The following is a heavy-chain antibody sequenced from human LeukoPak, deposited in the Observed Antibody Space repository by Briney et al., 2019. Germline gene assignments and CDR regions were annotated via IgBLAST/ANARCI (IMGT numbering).Heavy chain of an antibody. Sequence: PSETLSLTCTVSGGSISSYYWSWIRQPPGKGLEWIGSIYHSGSTYYNPSLKSRVTISVDTSKNQFSLKLSSVTAADTAVYYCARVRDNWGHAFDIWGQGTMVTVSS. CDR2: IYHSGST. CDR1: GGSISSYY. J-gene: IGHJ3*02. CDR3: ARVRDNWGHAFDI. D-gene: IGHD3-16*01. V-gene: IGHV4-59*08.